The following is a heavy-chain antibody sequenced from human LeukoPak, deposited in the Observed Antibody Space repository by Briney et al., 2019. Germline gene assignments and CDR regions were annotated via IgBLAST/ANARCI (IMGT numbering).Heavy chain of an antibody. V-gene: IGHV3-23*01. CDR1: GFTFSNYG. D-gene: IGHD3-10*01. Sequence: GGSLRLSCAASGFTFSNYGMSWVRQAPGKGLEWVSGISGSGGSTYYAESVKGRFTISRDNSKNTLYLQMNSLRAEDTAVYYCAKVAKYYYGSETYYFFEHWGQGTPVTASS. J-gene: IGHJ4*02. CDR2: ISGSGGST. CDR3: AKVAKYYYGSETYYFFEH.